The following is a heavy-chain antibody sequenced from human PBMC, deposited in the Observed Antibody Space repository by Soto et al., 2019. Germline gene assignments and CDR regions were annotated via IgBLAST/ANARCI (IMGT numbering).Heavy chain of an antibody. CDR3: AKDRHYPRDYFHY. V-gene: IGHV3-23*01. CDR2: VSANGQGI. Sequence: GSLILSCAASGFTFSSSAISWVRQAPGKGLEWVSAVSANGQGIYYADSVRGRFTISRDNSKNTVFLHMDSLSAEDTAVYYCAKDRHYPRDYFHYWGQGTLVTVSS. CDR1: GFTFSSSA. J-gene: IGHJ4*02. D-gene: IGHD3-10*01.